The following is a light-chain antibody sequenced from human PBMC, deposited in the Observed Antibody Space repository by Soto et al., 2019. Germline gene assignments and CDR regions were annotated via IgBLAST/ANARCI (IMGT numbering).Light chain of an antibody. Sequence: QSVLTQPASVSGSPGQSITISCTGSSSDVGAYNYVSWYQHHPGRAPKPVIFEVSDRPSGVSDRFSGSRSGNTAYLTISGLQAEDEADYYCQSYDSSLSARVFGGGTKVTVL. J-gene: IGLJ3*02. CDR2: EVS. V-gene: IGLV2-14*01. CDR3: QSYDSSLSARV. CDR1: SSDVGAYNY.